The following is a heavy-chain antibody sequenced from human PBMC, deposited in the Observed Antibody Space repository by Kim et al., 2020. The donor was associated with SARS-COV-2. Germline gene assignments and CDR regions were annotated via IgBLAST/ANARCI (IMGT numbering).Heavy chain of an antibody. CDR1: GYTFTNYA. V-gene: IGHV1-3*01. J-gene: IGHJ4*02. CDR2: INAGNGDT. D-gene: IGHD6-19*01. CDR3: ATWMTVAGTDY. Sequence: ASVKVSCKASGYTFTNYAIHWMRQAPGQRLEWMGWINAGNGDTKYSQNFQGRVTLTRDTSASTAYMEVSSLKTEDTALYYCATWMTVAGTDYWGQGTLVTVSS.